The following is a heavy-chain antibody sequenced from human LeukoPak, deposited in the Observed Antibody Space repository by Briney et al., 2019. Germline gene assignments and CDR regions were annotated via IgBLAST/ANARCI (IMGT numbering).Heavy chain of an antibody. Sequence: GMSLRLSCAASGFTFSSYAMTWVRQAPGKGLEWVSGINGSGGRTYYAVSVKGRFTISRDNSKNTLYLQMNSLRAEDTAIYYCAKDPFFDYWGQGTLVTVSS. CDR2: INGSGGRT. V-gene: IGHV3-23*01. J-gene: IGHJ4*02. CDR3: AKDPFFDY. CDR1: GFTFSSYA.